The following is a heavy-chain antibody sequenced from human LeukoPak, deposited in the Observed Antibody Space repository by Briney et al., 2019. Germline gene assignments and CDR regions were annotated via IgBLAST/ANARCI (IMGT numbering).Heavy chain of an antibody. J-gene: IGHJ4*02. V-gene: IGHV1-2*02. CDR2: INPNSGDT. D-gene: IGHD3-9*01. CDR3: ARDTGYDILTGQFDY. Sequence: GASVKVSCKASGYTFTGYYIHWVRQAPGQGLEWMGWINPNSGDTKYAQKFQGRVTMTRDTSISTAYMELSRLRSDDTAVYYCARDTGYDILTGQFDYWGQGTLVTVSS. CDR1: GYTFTGYY.